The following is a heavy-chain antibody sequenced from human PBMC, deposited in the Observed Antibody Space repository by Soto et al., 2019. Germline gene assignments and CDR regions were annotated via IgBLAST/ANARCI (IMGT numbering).Heavy chain of an antibody. CDR2: INHSGST. Sequence: PSEALSLTCAVYGGSFSGCYWTWIRQPPGTGLEWIGEINHSGSTNYNPSLKSRVTISVDTSKNQFPLKLTSATAADTAVYYCAREPRYYYDRSGYLNWFDPWGQGTLVTVSS. CDR1: GGSFSGCY. J-gene: IGHJ5*02. V-gene: IGHV4-34*01. D-gene: IGHD3-22*01. CDR3: AREPRYYYDRSGYLNWFDP.